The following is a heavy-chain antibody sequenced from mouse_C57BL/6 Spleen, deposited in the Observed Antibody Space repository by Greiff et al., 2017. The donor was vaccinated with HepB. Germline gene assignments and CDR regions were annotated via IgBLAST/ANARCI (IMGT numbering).Heavy chain of an antibody. Sequence: VQLQQPGAELVKPGASVKLSCKASGYTFTSYWMHWVKQRPGQGLEWIGMIHPNSGSTNYNQKFKGKATLTVDTSSSTAYMQLSSLTSEDSAVYYCARRGRQGRYFDYWGQGTTLTVSS. CDR3: ARRGRQGRYFDY. J-gene: IGHJ2*01. CDR1: GYTFTSYW. V-gene: IGHV1-64*01. CDR2: IHPNSGST.